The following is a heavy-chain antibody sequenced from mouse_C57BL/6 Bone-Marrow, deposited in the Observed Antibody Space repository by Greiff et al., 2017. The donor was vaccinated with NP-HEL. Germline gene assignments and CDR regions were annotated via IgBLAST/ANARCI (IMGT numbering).Heavy chain of an antibody. CDR3: SEDSAVYYCACSYYGSEYFDY. Sequence: QVQLQQSGPELARPWASVTISCPAFYTFSRRVHFAIRDTNYWMQWVKQRPGQGLEWIGAIYPGNGDTSYNPKFTCKATFTADKSSNTAYMQLSSLTSEDSAVYYCACSYYGSEYFDYWGQGTTLTVSS. CDR2: GQGLEWIG. CDR1: YTFSRRVH. D-gene: IGHD1-1*01. J-gene: IGHJ2*01. V-gene: IGHV1-87*01.